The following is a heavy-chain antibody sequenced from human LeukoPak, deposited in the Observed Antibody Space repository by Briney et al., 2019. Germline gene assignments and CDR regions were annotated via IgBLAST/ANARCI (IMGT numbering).Heavy chain of an antibody. J-gene: IGHJ4*02. CDR2: ISRRGPT. D-gene: IGHD2-8*01. CDR3: TRENGASSPFGF. V-gene: IGHV4-4*02. CDR1: GGSITTTNF. Sequence: PTATLSLTCGVSGGSITTTNFWSWVRQAPGQGLEWIGEISRRGPTNYNSSLSRRVTISLDRARNHLSLNLRSVTVADTAIYYCTRENGASSPFGFWGQGTVVTVSA.